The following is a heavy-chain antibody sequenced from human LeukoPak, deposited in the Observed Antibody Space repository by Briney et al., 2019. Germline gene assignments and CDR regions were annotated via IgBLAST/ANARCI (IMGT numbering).Heavy chain of an antibody. CDR2: ISSSSSYI. V-gene: IGHV3-21*01. D-gene: IGHD3-10*01. CDR3: ARALTSMVRGVPFDY. J-gene: IGHJ4*02. Sequence: PGGSLRLSCAASGFTFSSYSMNWVRQAPGKGLEWVSSISSSSSYIYYADSVKGRFTISRDNAKNSLYLQMNSLRAEDTAVYYCARALTSMVRGVPFDYWGQGTLVTVSS. CDR1: GFTFSSYS.